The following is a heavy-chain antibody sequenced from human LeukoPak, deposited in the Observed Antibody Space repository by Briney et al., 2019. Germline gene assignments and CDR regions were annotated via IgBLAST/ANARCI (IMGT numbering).Heavy chain of an antibody. V-gene: IGHV4-4*07. CDR1: GGSTSSYY. CDR3: ARVGWELYDAFDI. CDR2: IYSSGST. Sequence: SETLSLTCTVSGGSTSSYYWSWTRQPAGKGLEWIGRIYSSGSTNHNPSLKSRVTMSVDTSKNQFSLKLNSVTAADTAMYYCARVGWELYDAFDICGQGTMVTVSS. J-gene: IGHJ3*02. D-gene: IGHD1-26*01.